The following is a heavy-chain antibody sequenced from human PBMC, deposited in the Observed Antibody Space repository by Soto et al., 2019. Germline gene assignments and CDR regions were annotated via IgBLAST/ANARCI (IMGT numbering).Heavy chain of an antibody. CDR1: GDSINSRGYY. CDR2: MYYSGST. CDR3: ARQPYDNSDYFDY. J-gene: IGHJ4*02. Sequence: QLQLQESGPGLVKPSETLSLTCTVSGDSINSRGYYWAWIRQPPGKGLEWIGSMYYSGSTDYNPSLKSRATISVDTSRIHFSLKLISVTAADTAVYYCARQPYDNSDYFDYWGQGTLVTVSS. D-gene: IGHD3-22*01. V-gene: IGHV4-39*01.